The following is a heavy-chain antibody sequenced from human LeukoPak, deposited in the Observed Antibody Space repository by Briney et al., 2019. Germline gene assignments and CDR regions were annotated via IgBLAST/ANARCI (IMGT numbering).Heavy chain of an antibody. CDR2: TYSGGRT. Sequence: GGSLRLSWAASGFTVSSNYMSWVRQAPGKGLEWVSVTYSGGRTYYADSVKGRFTISRDISKNTLYLQMNSLRAEDTAVYYCARVLSGRGSLYDYYYYMDVWGKGTTVTISS. V-gene: IGHV3-53*01. D-gene: IGHD3-10*01. CDR3: ARVLSGRGSLYDYYYYMDV. CDR1: GFTVSSNY. J-gene: IGHJ6*03.